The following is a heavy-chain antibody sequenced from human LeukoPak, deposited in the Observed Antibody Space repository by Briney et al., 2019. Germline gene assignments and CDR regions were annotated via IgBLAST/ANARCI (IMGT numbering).Heavy chain of an antibody. CDR3: TRQGDQDYYAMDV. D-gene: IGHD3-16*01. CDR1: GGSISGYY. CDR2: IYYSGST. V-gene: IGHV4-59*01. Sequence: PSETLSLTCTVSGGSISGYYWSWIRQPPGKGLEWIGYIYYSGSTNYNPSLKSRVTISVDTSKNQFSLKLSSVTAADTAVYYCTRQGDQDYYAMDVWGQGATVTVSS. J-gene: IGHJ6*02.